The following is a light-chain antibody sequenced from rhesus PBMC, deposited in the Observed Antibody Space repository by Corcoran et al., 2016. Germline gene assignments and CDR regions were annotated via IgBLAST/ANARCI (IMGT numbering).Light chain of an antibody. J-gene: IGKJ2*01. V-gene: IGKV1-32*01. CDR2: YAN. CDR1: QGISSY. Sequence: DIQMTQSPSSLSASVVDRVTTTCRASQGISSYLNWYKLKPGKAPKLLIHYANRLESGVPSRFSGSGSGTEFTLTISSLQPEDFATYYCQQYNSLPSFGQGTKVEIK. CDR3: QQYNSLPS.